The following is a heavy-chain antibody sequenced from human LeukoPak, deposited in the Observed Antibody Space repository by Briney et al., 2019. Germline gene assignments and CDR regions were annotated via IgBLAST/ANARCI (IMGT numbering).Heavy chain of an antibody. V-gene: IGHV3-7*03. D-gene: IGHD3-10*01. Sequence: PGGSLRLSCAASRFTFSDYWMSWVRQAPGKGLEWVANIKPDGSEKSYVDSVKGRFTISRDNSKNTLYLQMNSLRAEDTAVYYCARDSGSGSLSRYGMDVWGQGTTVTVSS. J-gene: IGHJ6*02. CDR2: IKPDGSEK. CDR3: ARDSGSGSLSRYGMDV. CDR1: RFTFSDYW.